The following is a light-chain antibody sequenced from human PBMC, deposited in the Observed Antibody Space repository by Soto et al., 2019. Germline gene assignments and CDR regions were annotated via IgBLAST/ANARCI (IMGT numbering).Light chain of an antibody. Sequence: QSALTQPASVSGSPGQSITISCTGTRSDVGGYNYVSWYQQHPGKAPKLMIYDVSNRPSGVSNRFSGSKSGNTASLTISGLQAEDEADYYCSSYTSSSTRVAFGGGTKLTVL. V-gene: IGLV2-14*01. CDR3: SSYTSSSTRVA. CDR1: RSDVGGYNY. CDR2: DVS. J-gene: IGLJ2*01.